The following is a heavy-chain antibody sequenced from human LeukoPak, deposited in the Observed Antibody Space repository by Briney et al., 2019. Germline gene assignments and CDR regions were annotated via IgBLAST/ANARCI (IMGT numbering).Heavy chain of an antibody. D-gene: IGHD3-22*01. CDR1: GYTFTNYA. Sequence: GASVKVSFKASGYTFTNYAISWVRQAPGHGLEWMGWIGVYSDDTKSAQDLQGRITMTKDTSTSTAYMELRSLRSDDTAVYYCAWEADSSGYFFRPDYWGQGTLVTVSS. J-gene: IGHJ4*02. CDR2: IGVYSDDT. CDR3: AWEADSSGYFFRPDY. V-gene: IGHV1-18*01.